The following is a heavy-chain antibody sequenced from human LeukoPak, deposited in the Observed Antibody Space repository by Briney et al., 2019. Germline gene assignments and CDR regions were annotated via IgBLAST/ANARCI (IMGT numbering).Heavy chain of an antibody. V-gene: IGHV4-59*01. CDR2: TYYSGST. Sequence: SETLSLTCTVSGGSISSYYWSWIRQPPGKGLEWIGYTYYSGSTNYNPSLRSRVTISVDTSKNQFSLKLSSVTAADTAVYYCARYYYDSSGYNWFDPWGQGTLVTVSS. CDR3: ARYYYDSSGYNWFDP. CDR1: GGSISSYY. J-gene: IGHJ5*02. D-gene: IGHD3-22*01.